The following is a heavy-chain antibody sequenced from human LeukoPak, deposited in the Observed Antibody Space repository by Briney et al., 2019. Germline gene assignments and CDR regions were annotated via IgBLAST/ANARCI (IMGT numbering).Heavy chain of an antibody. CDR3: ARGTYSSGWYPDTFDM. Sequence: GGSLRLSCAASGFTFSSYWMHWVRQAPGKGLEWVANIKQDGSDKYYVGSMKGRFTISRDNAENSLYLQMNSLRAEDTAVYYCARGTYSSGWYPDTFDMWGQGTMVTVSS. J-gene: IGHJ3*02. D-gene: IGHD6-19*01. V-gene: IGHV3-7*01. CDR2: IKQDGSDK. CDR1: GFTFSSYW.